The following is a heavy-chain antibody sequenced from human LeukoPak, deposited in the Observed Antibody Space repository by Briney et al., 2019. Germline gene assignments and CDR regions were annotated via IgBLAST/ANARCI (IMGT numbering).Heavy chain of an antibody. D-gene: IGHD7-27*01. CDR1: GGSFSGYY. Sequence: NPSETLSLTCAVYGGSFSGYYWSWLRQPPGKGLEWIGEINHSGSTNYNPSLKSRVTISVDTSKNQFSLKLSSVTAADTAVYYCARSVLSNWVPFGYFDYWGQGTLVTVSS. J-gene: IGHJ4*02. CDR2: INHSGST. V-gene: IGHV4-34*01. CDR3: ARSVLSNWVPFGYFDY.